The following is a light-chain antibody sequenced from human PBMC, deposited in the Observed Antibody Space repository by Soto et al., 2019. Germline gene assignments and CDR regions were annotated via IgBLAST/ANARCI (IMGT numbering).Light chain of an antibody. Sequence: QSALTQPASVSGSPGQSITISCAGTSADIGAFNYVSWYQHHPGKAPKLLIYDVSDRPSGVSTRFSASKSANTASLTISGLQADDEADYYCSSYSTRSALVFGGGTKLTVL. CDR3: SSYSTRSALV. CDR2: DVS. J-gene: IGLJ2*01. V-gene: IGLV2-14*03. CDR1: SADIGAFNY.